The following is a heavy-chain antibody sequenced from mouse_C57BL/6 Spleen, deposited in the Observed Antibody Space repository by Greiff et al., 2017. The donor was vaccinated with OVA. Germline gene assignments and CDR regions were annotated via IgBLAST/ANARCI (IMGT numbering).Heavy chain of an antibody. CDR3: ARVRYSNYLDY. J-gene: IGHJ2*01. CDR1: GFTFSSYA. V-gene: IGHV5-4*03. CDR2: ISDGGSYT. Sequence: DVMLVESGGGLVKPGGSLKLSCAASGFTFSSYAMSWVRQTPEKRLEWVATISDGGSYTYYPDNVKGRFTISRDNAKNNLYLQMSHLKSEDTAMYYCARVRYSNYLDYWGQGTTLTVSS. D-gene: IGHD2-5*01.